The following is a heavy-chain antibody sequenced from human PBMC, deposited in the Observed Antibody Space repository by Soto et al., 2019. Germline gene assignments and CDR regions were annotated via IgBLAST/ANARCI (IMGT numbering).Heavy chain of an antibody. D-gene: IGHD3-22*01. CDR3: ARASRSSYYDSSPFDY. CDR2: IGTAGDT. CDR1: GFTFSSYD. J-gene: IGHJ4*02. V-gene: IGHV3-13*01. Sequence: PGGSLRLSCAASGFTFSSYDMHWVRQATGKGLEWVSAIGTAGDTYYPGSVKGRFTISRENAKNSLYLQMNSLRAGDTAVYYCARASRSSYYDSSPFDYWGQGTLVTVSS.